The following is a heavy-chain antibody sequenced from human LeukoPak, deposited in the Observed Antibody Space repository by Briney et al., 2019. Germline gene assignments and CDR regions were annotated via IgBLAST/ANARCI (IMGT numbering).Heavy chain of an antibody. CDR3: ARDGYYYDSSGYYSGLLDY. CDR1: GFTFSSYS. J-gene: IGHJ4*02. D-gene: IGHD3-22*01. CDR2: ISSSSSYI. Sequence: PGGSLRLSCAASGFTFSSYSMNWVRQAPGTGLEWVSSISSSSSYIYYADSVKGRFTISRDNSKNILYLQMNSLTAEDTAVYYCARDGYYYDSSGYYSGLLDYWGQGTLVTVSS. V-gene: IGHV3-21*06.